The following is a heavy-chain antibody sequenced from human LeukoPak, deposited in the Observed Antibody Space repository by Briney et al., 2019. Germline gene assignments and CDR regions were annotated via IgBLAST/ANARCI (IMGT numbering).Heavy chain of an antibody. V-gene: IGHV4-34*01. Sequence: SETLSLTCAVHGGSFSGYYWSWIRQPPGKGLEWIGEINHSGSTNYNPSLKSRVTISVDTSKNQFSLKLSSVTAADTAVYYCARHRNGYNYIHYFDYWGQGTLVTVSS. CDR2: INHSGST. J-gene: IGHJ4*02. CDR1: GGSFSGYY. D-gene: IGHD5-24*01. CDR3: ARHRNGYNYIHYFDY.